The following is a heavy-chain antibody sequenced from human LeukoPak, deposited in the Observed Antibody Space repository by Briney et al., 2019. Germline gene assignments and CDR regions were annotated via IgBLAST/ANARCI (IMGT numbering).Heavy chain of an antibody. CDR3: ARGPMTTVPYFDY. Sequence: PGGSLRLSCAASGFTFSSYWMHWVRHAPGKGLVWVSRINSDGSSASYADSVKGRFTISRDNAKNTLYLQMNSLRAEDTAVYYCARGPMTTVPYFDYWGQGTLVTASS. J-gene: IGHJ4*02. CDR1: GFTFSSYW. D-gene: IGHD4-17*01. V-gene: IGHV3-74*01. CDR2: INSDGSSA.